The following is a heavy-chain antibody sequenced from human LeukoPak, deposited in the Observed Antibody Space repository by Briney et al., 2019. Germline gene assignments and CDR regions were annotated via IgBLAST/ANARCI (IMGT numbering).Heavy chain of an antibody. CDR1: GSTFSTYA. Sequence: SVRVSCKPSGSTFSTYAINWVRQAPGQRLEWLGGIVPILGTSNYAQSSQGRVTITADESSGTAYMALSSLRSEDTAIYYCATTRDYYENSGYTPLQAWGQGALVTVSS. CDR2: IVPILGTS. V-gene: IGHV1-69*13. D-gene: IGHD3-22*01. CDR3: ATTRDYYENSGYTPLQA. J-gene: IGHJ1*01.